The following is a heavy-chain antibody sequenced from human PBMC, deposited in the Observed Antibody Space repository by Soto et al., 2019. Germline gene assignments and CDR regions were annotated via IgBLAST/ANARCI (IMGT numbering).Heavy chain of an antibody. V-gene: IGHV2-5*02. J-gene: IGHJ5*02. CDR2: IYWDDDK. CDR3: AHIPNYYQYDWFDP. D-gene: IGHD3-16*01. Sequence: QITLKESGPTLVKPTQTLTLTCTFSGFSLTTRGVGVGWIRQPPGKALECLALIYWDDDKRYSPSLQRRLSITKDTSKNQVVLTMNNVDPVDTATYYCAHIPNYYQYDWFDPWGQGTLVSVSS. CDR1: GFSLTTRGVG.